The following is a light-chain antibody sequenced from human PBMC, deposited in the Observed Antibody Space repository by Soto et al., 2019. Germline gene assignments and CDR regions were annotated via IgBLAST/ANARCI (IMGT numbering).Light chain of an antibody. V-gene: IGLV4-69*01. J-gene: IGLJ2*01. CDR2: LNSDGSH. CDR3: QTWVSGIVV. Sequence: QSALTQSPSASASLGASVKLTCTLSSGHSNYAIAWHQQQSEKGPRYLMKLNSDGSHSKGDGIPDRFSGSSSGAERYLTISSLQSEDEADYYCQTWVSGIVVFGGGTKLTVL. CDR1: SGHSNYA.